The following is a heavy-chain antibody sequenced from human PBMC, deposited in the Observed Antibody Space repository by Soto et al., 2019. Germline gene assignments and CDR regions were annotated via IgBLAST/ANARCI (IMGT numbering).Heavy chain of an antibody. J-gene: IGHJ6*03. D-gene: IGHD5-12*01. V-gene: IGHV3-48*01. CDR2: ISSSSSTI. Sequence: GGSLRLSCAASGFTFSSYSMNWVRQAPGKGLEWVSYISSSSSTIYYADSVKGRFTISRDNAKNSLYLQMNSLRAEDTAVYYCAGNDLYSGYVYYYMDVWGKGTTVTVSS. CDR3: AGNDLYSGYVYYYMDV. CDR1: GFTFSSYS.